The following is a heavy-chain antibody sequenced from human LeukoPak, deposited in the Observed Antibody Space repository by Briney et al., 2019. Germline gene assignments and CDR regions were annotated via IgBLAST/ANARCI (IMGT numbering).Heavy chain of an antibody. J-gene: IGHJ3*02. CDR2: ISWNSGSI. CDR1: GFTFDDYA. V-gene: IGHV3-9*01. CDR3: AKATTRITMIVPAFDI. Sequence: GRSLRLSCAASGFTFDDYAMHWVRQAPGKGLEWVSGISWNSGSIGHADSVKGRFTISRDNAKNSLYLQMNSLRAEDTALYYCAKATTRITMIVPAFDIWGQGTMVTVSS. D-gene: IGHD3-22*01.